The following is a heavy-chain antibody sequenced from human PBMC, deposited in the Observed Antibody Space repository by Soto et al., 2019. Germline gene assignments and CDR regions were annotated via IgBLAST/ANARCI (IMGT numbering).Heavy chain of an antibody. J-gene: IGHJ3*02. CDR2: IYWNDDK. V-gene: IGHV2-5*01. CDR3: AHSTDLRFLEWLNDDAFDI. CDR1: GFSLSTSGVG. Sequence: QITLKESGPTLVKPTQTLTLTCTFSGFSLSTSGVGVGWIRQPPGKALEWLALIYWNDDKRYSPSLNSRLTNTKDTSKYQVVITRTNMDPVDTATYYCAHSTDLRFLEWLNDDAFDIWGQGTMVTVSS. D-gene: IGHD3-3*01.